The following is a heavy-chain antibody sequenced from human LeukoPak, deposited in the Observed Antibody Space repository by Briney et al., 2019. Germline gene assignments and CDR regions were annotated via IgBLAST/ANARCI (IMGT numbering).Heavy chain of an antibody. CDR3: ARRLDSSGYLNWFDP. J-gene: IGHJ5*02. CDR1: GYTFISYA. CDR2: INTNTGNP. Sequence: GASVTVSCKASGYTFISYAMNWVRQAPGQGLEWMGWINTNTGNPTYAQGFTGRFVFSLDTSVSTAYLQWSSLKASDTAMYYCARRLDSSGYLNWFDPWGQGTLVTVSS. V-gene: IGHV7-4-1*02. D-gene: IGHD3-22*01.